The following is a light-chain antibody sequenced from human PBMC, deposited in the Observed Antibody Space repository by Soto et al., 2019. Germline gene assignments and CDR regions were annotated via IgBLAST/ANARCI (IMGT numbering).Light chain of an antibody. J-gene: IGLJ3*02. Sequence: QSVLTQPPSVSAAPGQKVTISCSGSNSNIGNNDVSWYQQVPGTAPKLLIYDNDKRPSAIHDRFSGSKSGTSATLDITGLQTGDEADYNCGTWDNSLRAGLFGGGTKLTVL. CDR1: NSNIGNND. V-gene: IGLV1-51*01. CDR3: GTWDNSLRAGL. CDR2: DND.